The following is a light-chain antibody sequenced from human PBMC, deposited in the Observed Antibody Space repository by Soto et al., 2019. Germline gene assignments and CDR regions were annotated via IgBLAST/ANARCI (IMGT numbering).Light chain of an antibody. CDR2: LNSDGSH. J-gene: IGLJ2*01. Sequence: QPVLTQSPSASASLGASAKLTCTLSIGHSNYAIAWHQQQSEKGPRYLMKLNSDGSHSKGYGIPDRFSGSSSGAERYLTISSLQSEDEADYYCQTWGSGIVVFGGGTQLTVL. CDR3: QTWGSGIVV. V-gene: IGLV4-69*01. CDR1: IGHSNYA.